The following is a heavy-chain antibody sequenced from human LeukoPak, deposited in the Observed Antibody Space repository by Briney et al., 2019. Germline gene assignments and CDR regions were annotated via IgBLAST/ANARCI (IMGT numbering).Heavy chain of an antibody. D-gene: IGHD3-10*01. J-gene: IGHJ4*02. V-gene: IGHV4-34*03. CDR3: QVRGVSSNPSDY. CDR1: GGSFSGYY. CDR2: IYHSGST. Sequence: SETLSLTCAVYGGSFSGYYWSWIRQPPGKGLEWIGSIYHSGSTYYNPSLKSRVTISVDTSKNQFSLKLSSVTAADTAVYYCQVRGVSSNPSDYWGQGTLVTVSS.